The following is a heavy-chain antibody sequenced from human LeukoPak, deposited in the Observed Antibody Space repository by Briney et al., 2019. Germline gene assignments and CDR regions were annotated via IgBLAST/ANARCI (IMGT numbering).Heavy chain of an antibody. CDR1: GYTFTSYD. V-gene: IGHV1-8*01. Sequence: ASVKVSCKASGYTFTSYDTNWVRQATGQGLEWMGWMNPNSGNTGYAQKFQGRVTMTRNTSISTAYMELSRLRSEDTAVYYCARAYGDYRGYYYYMNVWGKGTTVTVSS. CDR3: ARAYGDYRGYYYYMNV. J-gene: IGHJ6*03. CDR2: MNPNSGNT. D-gene: IGHD4-17*01.